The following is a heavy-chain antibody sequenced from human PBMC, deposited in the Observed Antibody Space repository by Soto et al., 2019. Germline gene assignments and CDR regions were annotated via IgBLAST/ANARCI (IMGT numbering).Heavy chain of an antibody. V-gene: IGHV4-34*01. CDR3: ARDKITGLFDY. CDR2: INHSGST. J-gene: IGHJ4*02. CDR1: GGSFRGYY. D-gene: IGHD2-8*02. Sequence: QVQLQQWGAGLLKPSEILSLTCAVYGGSFRGYYWTWIRQPPGTGLEWIGEINHSGSTNYNPSLKSTVTIPVDTSKNQFSLKLTSVTAADTAVYYCARDKITGLFDYWGQGTLVTVSS.